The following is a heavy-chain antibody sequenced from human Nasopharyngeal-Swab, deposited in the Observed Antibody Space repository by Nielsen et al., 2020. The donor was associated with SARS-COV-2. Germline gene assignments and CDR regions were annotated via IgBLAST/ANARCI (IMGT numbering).Heavy chain of an antibody. CDR2: IYPGDSDT. CDR3: ATTYCSAYTCYSFDN. CDR1: RYTFTNSW. J-gene: IGHJ4*02. D-gene: IGHD2-15*01. Sequence: GESLKISCKGFRYTFTNSWIGWVRQMPGKGLEWMGIIYPGDSDTRYSPSFQGQVIISADKSVNTTYLQWSSLKASDSAIYYCATTYCSAYTCYSFDNWGRGTLVTVSS. V-gene: IGHV5-51*01.